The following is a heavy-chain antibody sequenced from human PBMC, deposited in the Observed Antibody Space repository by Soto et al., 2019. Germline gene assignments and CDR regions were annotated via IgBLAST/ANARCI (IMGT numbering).Heavy chain of an antibody. V-gene: IGHV3-11*06. CDR2: ISSSSDYT. D-gene: IGHD3-22*01. CDR1: GFTFSDYY. Sequence: QVQLVESGGGLVKPGGSLRLSCAASGFTFSDYYMSWIRQAPGKGLEWISYISSSSDYTNYADSVKGRFTISRDNAKKSLYLQMNSLRAEDTAVYYCVTYYYDRSGYYDWGHGTLVTVSS. CDR3: VTYYYDRSGYYD. J-gene: IGHJ4*01.